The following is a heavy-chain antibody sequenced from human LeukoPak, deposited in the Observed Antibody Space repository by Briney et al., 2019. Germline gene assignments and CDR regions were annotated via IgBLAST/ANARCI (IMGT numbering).Heavy chain of an antibody. CDR1: GFTFSSYA. CDR3: ATVPDSSGYYSRQKQQDYFDY. D-gene: IGHD3-22*01. V-gene: IGHV3-23*01. Sequence: PGGSLRLSCAASGFTFSSYAMSWVRQAPGKGLEWVSAISGSGGSTYYADSVKGRFPISRDNSKNTLYLQMNSLRAEDTAVYYCATVPDSSGYYSRQKQQDYFDYWGQGTLVTVCS. J-gene: IGHJ4*02. CDR2: ISGSGGST.